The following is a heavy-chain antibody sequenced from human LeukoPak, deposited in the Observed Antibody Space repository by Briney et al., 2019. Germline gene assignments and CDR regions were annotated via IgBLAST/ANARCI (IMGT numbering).Heavy chain of an antibody. V-gene: IGHV3-9*01. CDR2: INWNSGDI. Sequence: PGRSLRLSCAASGFTFEDYAMHWVRQTPGKGLEWVSGINWNSGDIGYADSVKGRFIISRDNAKNPLYLQMNSLRTEDTALYYCAKEITDKRYLGMNVWGEGTTVTVYS. CDR3: AKEITDKRYLGMNV. CDR1: GFTFEDYA. J-gene: IGHJ6*01. D-gene: IGHD1-20*01.